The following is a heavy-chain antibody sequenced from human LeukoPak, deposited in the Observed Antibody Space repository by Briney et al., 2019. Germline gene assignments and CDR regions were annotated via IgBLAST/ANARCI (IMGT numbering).Heavy chain of an antibody. CDR2: IYTAGSTDST. CDR3: AGFGAGSYY. D-gene: IGHD3-10*01. J-gene: IGHJ4*02. Sequence: SETLSLTCTVSGGSISSSYCSWIRQPAGKGLEWLGRIYTAGSTDSTDFDPSPKRRVTMSVDTSKNQFALKLGSVTAADTAVYYCAGFGAGSYYWGQGTLVTVSS. V-gene: IGHV4-4*07. CDR1: GGSISSSY.